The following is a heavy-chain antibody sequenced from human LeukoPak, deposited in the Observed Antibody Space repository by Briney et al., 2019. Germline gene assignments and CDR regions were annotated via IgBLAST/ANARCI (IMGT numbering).Heavy chain of an antibody. CDR3: ARAPITSPFYFDY. CDR1: GFAFEEHG. CDR2: INWSGGST. J-gene: IGHJ4*02. Sequence: GGSLRLSCTASGFAFEEHGMSWVRQVPGKGLEWVSGINWSGGSTGYADPLRGRFTISGDNAKNSLYLQMDSLRAEDTALYYCARAPITSPFYFDYWGQGTLVTVSS. D-gene: IGHD2-2*01. V-gene: IGHV3-20*04.